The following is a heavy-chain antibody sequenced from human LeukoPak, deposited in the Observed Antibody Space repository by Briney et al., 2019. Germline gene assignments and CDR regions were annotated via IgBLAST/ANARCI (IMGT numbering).Heavy chain of an antibody. J-gene: IGHJ5*02. CDR2: TYYSGNP. V-gene: IGHV4-59*01. D-gene: IGHD1-14*01. Sequence: KPSETLSLTCTVSGGSISNYYWYWMRQPPGKGLEWIAYTYYSGNPNHNPSLKSRATISVDTSKNQFSLKLSSVTAADTAAYYCAKGGPEASAGLSWFDPWGQGTLVTVSS. CDR1: GGSISNYY. CDR3: AKGGPEASAGLSWFDP.